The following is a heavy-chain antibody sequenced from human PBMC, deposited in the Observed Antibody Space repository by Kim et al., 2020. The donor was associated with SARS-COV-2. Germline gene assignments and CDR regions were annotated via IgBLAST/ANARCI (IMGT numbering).Heavy chain of an antibody. CDR2: ISYDGSNK. J-gene: IGHJ5*02. V-gene: IGHV3-30*18. CDR1: GFTFSSYG. D-gene: IGHD3-10*01. CDR3: AKDRRFKGGMVRGVILTGFDP. Sequence: GGSLRLSCAASGFTFSSYGMHWVRQAPGKGLEWVAVISYDGSNKYYADSVKGRFTISRDNSKNTLYLQMNSLRAEDTAVYYCAKDRRFKGGMVRGVILTGFDPWGQGTLVTVSS.